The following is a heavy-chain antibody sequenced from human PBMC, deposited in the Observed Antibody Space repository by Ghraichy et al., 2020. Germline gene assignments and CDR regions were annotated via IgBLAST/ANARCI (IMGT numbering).Heavy chain of an antibody. J-gene: IGHJ4*02. V-gene: IGHV4-59*01. CDR1: GGSISSYY. CDR3: ARLKYYYDSSGYYSPYFDY. D-gene: IGHD3-22*01. CDR2: IYYSGST. Sequence: SETLSLTCTVSGGSISSYYWSWIRQPTGKGLEWIGYIYYSGSTNYNPSLKSRVTISVDTSKNQFSLKLSSVTAADTAVYYCARLKYYYDSSGYYSPYFDYWGQGTLVTVSS.